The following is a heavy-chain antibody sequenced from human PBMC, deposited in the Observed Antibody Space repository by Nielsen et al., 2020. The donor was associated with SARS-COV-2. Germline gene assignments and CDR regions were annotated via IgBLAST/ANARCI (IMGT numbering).Heavy chain of an antibody. CDR1: GFTVSSNY. D-gene: IGHD6-13*01. CDR2: IYSGGST. J-gene: IGHJ4*02. V-gene: IGHV3-53*04. Sequence: GGSLRLSCAASGFTVSSNYMSWVRQAPGKGLEWVSVIYSGGSTYYADSVKGRFTISRHNSKNTLYLQMNSLRAEDTAVYYCARVASSSWYAEYYFDYWGQGTPVTVSS. CDR3: ARVASSSWYAEYYFDY.